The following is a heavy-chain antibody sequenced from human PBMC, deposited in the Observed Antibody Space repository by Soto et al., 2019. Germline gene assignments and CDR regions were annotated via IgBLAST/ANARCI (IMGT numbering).Heavy chain of an antibody. CDR1: GFIFSSRA. CDR3: ARATGTTLHYYYGMDV. Sequence: PGGSRRLSCAASGFIFSSRAMSWVRHAPGKGLEWAAGISGSGYNTYYAESVKGRFTISRDNSKSTAYLQMSSLSAEDTAVYYCARATGTTLHYYYGMDVWGQGTTVTVSS. J-gene: IGHJ6*02. V-gene: IGHV3-23*01. D-gene: IGHD1-7*01. CDR2: ISGSGYNT.